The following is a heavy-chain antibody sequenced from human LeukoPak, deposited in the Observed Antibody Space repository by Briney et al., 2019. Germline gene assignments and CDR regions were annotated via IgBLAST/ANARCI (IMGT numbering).Heavy chain of an antibody. V-gene: IGHV1-8*02. CDR3: ARGNRPWGGGDY. CDR2: MNPNSGNT. D-gene: IGHD3-16*01. Sequence: ASVKVSCKASGYTFTSYDINWVRQATGQGLEWMGGMNPNSGNTGYAQKFQGRVTMTRNTSISTAYMELSSLRSEDTAVYYCARGNRPWGGGDYWGQGTLVTVSS. J-gene: IGHJ4*02. CDR1: GYTFTSYD.